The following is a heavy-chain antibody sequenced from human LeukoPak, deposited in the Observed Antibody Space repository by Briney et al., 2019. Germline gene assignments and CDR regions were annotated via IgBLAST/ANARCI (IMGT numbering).Heavy chain of an antibody. Sequence: WASVKVSCKASGGTFSSYTISWVRQAPGQGLEWMGRIIPILGIANYAQKFQGRVTITADKSTSTAYMELSSLRSEDTAVYYCARLPKGYDSSVLWGQGTLVTVSS. CDR1: GGTFSSYT. CDR3: ARLPKGYDSSVL. V-gene: IGHV1-69*02. CDR2: IIPILGIA. D-gene: IGHD3-22*01. J-gene: IGHJ4*02.